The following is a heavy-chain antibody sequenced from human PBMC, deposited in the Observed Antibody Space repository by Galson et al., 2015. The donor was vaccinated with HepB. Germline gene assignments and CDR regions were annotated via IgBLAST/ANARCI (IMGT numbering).Heavy chain of an antibody. Sequence: CAISGDSVSSNSAAWTWIRQSPSRGLEWLGRTYYRFKWFSDYAESVKSRIAINPDTSKNQFSLQLSSVTPEDTAVYYCARDMVQGVTRYYFDSWGQGTLVTVSS. D-gene: IGHD3-10*01. CDR2: TYYRFKWFS. CDR3: ARDMVQGVTRYYFDS. J-gene: IGHJ4*02. CDR1: GDSVSSNSAA. V-gene: IGHV6-1*01.